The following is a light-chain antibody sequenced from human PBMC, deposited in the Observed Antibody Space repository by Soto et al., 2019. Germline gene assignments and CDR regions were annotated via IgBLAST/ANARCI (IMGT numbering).Light chain of an antibody. V-gene: IGKV1-9*01. CDR3: QPHNSYPLT. J-gene: IGKJ3*01. Sequence: IQLTQSPSSLSASVGDRVTITCRASQAITNYLAWYQQKPGTAPRLLIYAASTLQSGVPSRFSGSGSGTDFTPTISSLQPEDFATYYCQPHNSYPLTFGPGTKVDIK. CDR1: QAITNY. CDR2: AAS.